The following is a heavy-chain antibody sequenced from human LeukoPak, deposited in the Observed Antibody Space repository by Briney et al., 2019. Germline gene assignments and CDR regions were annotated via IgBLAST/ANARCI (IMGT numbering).Heavy chain of an antibody. J-gene: IGHJ4*02. V-gene: IGHV3-23*01. CDR2: ISNNGGYT. CDR1: GFTFSTYA. CDR3: ARDNGDLPYFDY. Sequence: GGSLRLSCAASGFTFSTYAMSWVRQAPGKGLEWVSAISNNGGYTYYADSVQGRFTISRDNSKSTLCLQMNSLRAEDTAVYYCARDNGDLPYFDYWGQGTLVTVSS.